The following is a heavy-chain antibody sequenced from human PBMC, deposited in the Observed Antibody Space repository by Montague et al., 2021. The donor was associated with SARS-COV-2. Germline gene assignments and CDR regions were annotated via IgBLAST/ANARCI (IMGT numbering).Heavy chain of an antibody. J-gene: IGHJ4*02. D-gene: IGHD5-18*01. CDR2: IYYSGRT. CDR3: ARPGSGYSYGSGAFDY. Sequence: SETLSLTCTVSGDSISNYYWSWIRRPPGKGLEWLGYIYYSGRTNXNPSLKSRVTISVDTSKNQFSLRLSSVTAADTAVYYCARPGSGYSYGSGAFDYWGQGTLVTVSS. CDR1: GDSISNYY. V-gene: IGHV4-59*08.